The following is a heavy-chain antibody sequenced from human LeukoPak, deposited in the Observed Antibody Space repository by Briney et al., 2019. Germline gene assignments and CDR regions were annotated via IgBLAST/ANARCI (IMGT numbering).Heavy chain of an antibody. D-gene: IGHD3-3*01. V-gene: IGHV3-30-3*01. Sequence: GGSLRLSCAASGFTFSSYAMRWVRQAPGKGLEWVAVICGNGSNKYYADSVKGRFTISRDNSKNTLYLQMNILRAEDTAVHYCGRDLLLLRFLDWPGDYGMDVWGEGTTVTVSS. J-gene: IGHJ6*01. CDR2: ICGNGSNK. CDR3: GRDLLLLRFLDWPGDYGMDV. CDR1: GFTFSSYA.